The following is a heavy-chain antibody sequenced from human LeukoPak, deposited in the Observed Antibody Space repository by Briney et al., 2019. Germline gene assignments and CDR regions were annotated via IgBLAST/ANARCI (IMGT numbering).Heavy chain of an antibody. Sequence: GGSLRLSCAASGFTFSSYWMSWVRQAPGKGLEWVAVISYDGSNKYYADSVKGRFTISRDNSKNTLYLQMNSLRAEDTAVYYCAREGRSDAFDIWGQGTMVTVSS. CDR3: AREGRSDAFDI. V-gene: IGHV3-30-3*01. CDR2: ISYDGSNK. CDR1: GFTFSSYW. J-gene: IGHJ3*02.